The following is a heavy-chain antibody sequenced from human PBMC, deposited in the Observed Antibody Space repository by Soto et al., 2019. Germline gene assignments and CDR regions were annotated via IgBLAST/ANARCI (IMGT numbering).Heavy chain of an antibody. V-gene: IGHV4-59*01. CDR1: GVSFSTYY. CDR3: ARDQGSPFDY. Sequence: QVQLQESGPGLVKPSETLSLTCTVSGVSFSTYYWSWIRQAPVKGLEWIGYIYYSGSSNYNPSLKSRVTMSVDTSKNQLSPKLSSVTAADTAVYYCARDQGSPFDYWGQGTLVTVSS. CDR2: IYYSGSS. D-gene: IGHD2-15*01. J-gene: IGHJ4*02.